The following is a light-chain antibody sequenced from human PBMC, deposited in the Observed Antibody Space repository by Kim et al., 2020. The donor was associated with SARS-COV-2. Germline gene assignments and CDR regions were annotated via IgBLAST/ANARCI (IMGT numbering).Light chain of an antibody. Sequence: QSVLTQPPSASGTPGQRVTISCSGSSSNIGNNTVNWYQQVPGAAPKVLIYNNDERPSGVPDRFSGSKSGTSASLAISGLQSEDEANYYCAAWDDSLDASYVFGTGTKFTVL. CDR1: SSNIGNNT. V-gene: IGLV1-44*01. J-gene: IGLJ1*01. CDR3: AAWDDSLDASYV. CDR2: NND.